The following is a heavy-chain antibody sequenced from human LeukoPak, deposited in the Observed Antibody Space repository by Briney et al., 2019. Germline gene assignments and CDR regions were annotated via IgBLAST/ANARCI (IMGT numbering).Heavy chain of an antibody. V-gene: IGHV4-59*12. D-gene: IGHD3-3*01. CDR2: IYYSGST. CDR3: AREGGFYRPLDY. J-gene: IGHJ4*02. Sequence: SETLSLTCTVPGGSISSYYWSWIRQPPGKGLEWIGYIYYSGSTNYNPSLKSRLIMSVDLPENHISLKLTSVTAADTAVYYCAREGGFYRPLDYSGQGTLVTVSS. CDR1: GGSISSYY.